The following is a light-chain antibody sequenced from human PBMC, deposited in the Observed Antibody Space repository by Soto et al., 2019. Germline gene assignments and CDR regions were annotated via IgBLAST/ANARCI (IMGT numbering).Light chain of an antibody. CDR2: GAS. Sequence: EIVLTQSPGTLSLSTGQRATLSCRASQSISSNFAWYQQKPGRAPRLLIYGASSRATGIPDRFSGSGSGTDFTLTISRLEPEDFAVYYCQQYGSSPPWTFGQGTKVDI. CDR3: QQYGSSPPWT. J-gene: IGKJ1*01. CDR1: QSISSN. V-gene: IGKV3-20*01.